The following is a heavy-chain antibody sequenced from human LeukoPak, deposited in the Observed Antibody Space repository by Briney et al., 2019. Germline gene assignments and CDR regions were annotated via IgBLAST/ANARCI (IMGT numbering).Heavy chain of an antibody. CDR3: ARVNSGYETLDY. Sequence: SQTLSLTCTVSGGSISSGSYYWSWIRQPAGKGLEWIGRIYTSGSTNYNPSLKSRVTISVDRSKNQFSLKLSSVTAADTAVYYCARVNSGYETLDYWGQGTLVTVSS. D-gene: IGHD5-12*01. J-gene: IGHJ4*02. CDR1: GGSISSGSYY. V-gene: IGHV4-61*02. CDR2: IYTSGST.